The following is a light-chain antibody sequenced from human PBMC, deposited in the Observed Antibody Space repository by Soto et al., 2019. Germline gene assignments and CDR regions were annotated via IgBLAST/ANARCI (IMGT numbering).Light chain of an antibody. Sequence: DLQMTQSPSTLSGSVGDRVTITCRASQSISSWLAWYQQKQGKAPMXXIYAASTLQSGVPSRFTGSGSGTDFTLTITNLNPEDFETYYCQQTDSTPLAFGAGTKVDIK. CDR1: QSISSW. J-gene: IGKJ4*01. CDR3: QQTDSTPLA. CDR2: AAS. V-gene: IGKV1-39*01.